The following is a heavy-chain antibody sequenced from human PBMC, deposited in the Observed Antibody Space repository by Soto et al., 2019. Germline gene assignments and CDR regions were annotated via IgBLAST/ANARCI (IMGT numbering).Heavy chain of an antibody. V-gene: IGHV4-38-2*02. CDR2: IYHSGST. CDR3: ARDDGYSSSWYYLNAFDI. J-gene: IGHJ3*02. D-gene: IGHD6-13*01. CDR1: GYSISSGYY. Sequence: SETLSLTCTVSGYSISSGYYWGWIRQPPGKGLEWIGSIYHSGSTYYNPSLKSRVTISVDTSKNQFSLKLSSVTAADTAVYYCARDDGYSSSWYYLNAFDIWGQGTMVTVSS.